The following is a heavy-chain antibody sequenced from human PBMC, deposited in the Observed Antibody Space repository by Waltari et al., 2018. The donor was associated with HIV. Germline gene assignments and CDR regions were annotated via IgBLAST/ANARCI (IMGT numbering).Heavy chain of an antibody. Sequence: QLQLQESGPGLVKPSETLSLTCTVSGGSISSSSYYWGWIRQPPGQGLEWIGSIYYSGSTYYNPSLKSRVTISVDTSKNQFSLKLSSVTAADTAVYYCARVTPNYYDSSGYWTFDYWGQGTLVTVSS. J-gene: IGHJ4*02. CDR2: IYYSGST. CDR3: ARVTPNYYDSSGYWTFDY. D-gene: IGHD3-22*01. V-gene: IGHV4-39*07. CDR1: GGSISSSSYY.